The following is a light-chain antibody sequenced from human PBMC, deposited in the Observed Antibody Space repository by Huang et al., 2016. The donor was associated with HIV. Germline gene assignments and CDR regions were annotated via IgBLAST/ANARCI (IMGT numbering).Light chain of an antibody. Sequence: EILMTQSPATLSVSPGERAALSCRASQSIGSNLAWYQQKPGPTPSLLIYDASIRASGIPARFSGSGSGTEFTLTVSSLQSEDFAFYYCQQYNDWPPYTFGQGTRVEI. V-gene: IGKV3D-15*01. CDR1: QSIGSN. J-gene: IGKJ2*01. CDR3: QQYNDWPPYT. CDR2: DAS.